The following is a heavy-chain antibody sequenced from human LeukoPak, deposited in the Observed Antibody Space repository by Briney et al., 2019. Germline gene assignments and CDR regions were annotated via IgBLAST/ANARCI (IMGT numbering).Heavy chain of an antibody. CDR3: ARGGYSYGFLSSTFDY. J-gene: IGHJ4*02. D-gene: IGHD5-18*01. CDR2: INHSGST. CDR1: GGSFSGYY. Sequence: SETLSLTCAVYGGSFSGYYWSWIRQPPGKGLEWIGEINHSGSTNYNPSLKSRVTISVDTSKNQFSLKLSSVTAADTAVYYRARGGYSYGFLSSTFDYWGQGTLVTVSS. V-gene: IGHV4-34*01.